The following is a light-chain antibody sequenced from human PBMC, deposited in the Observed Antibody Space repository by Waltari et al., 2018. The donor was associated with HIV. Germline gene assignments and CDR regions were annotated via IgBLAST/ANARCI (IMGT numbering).Light chain of an antibody. CDR3: QYFTSTPTYT. CDR1: QTVNNNF. J-gene: IGKJ2*01. CDR2: GAS. V-gene: IGKV3-20*01. Sequence: EVVLTQPPGTLSLSPGARVSLSCRANQTVNNNFLTWYQQKPGQAPRLLIDGASNRATDIPDRFSGFGSGTDFTLFISTLDPEDSALYFCQYFTSTPTYTFGQGTKLEIK.